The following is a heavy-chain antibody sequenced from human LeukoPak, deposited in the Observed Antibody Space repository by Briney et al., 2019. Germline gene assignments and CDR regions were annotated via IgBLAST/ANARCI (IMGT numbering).Heavy chain of an antibody. J-gene: IGHJ6*02. D-gene: IGHD3-9*01. V-gene: IGHV1-18*01. CDR3: ARGPKDYDILTGYFWSSADLGELMDV. CDR2: ISAYNGNT. CDR1: GYTFTSYG. Sequence: ASVKVSCTASGYTFTSYGISWVRQAPGQGLEWMGWISAYNGNTNYAQKLQGRVTMTTDTSTSTAYMELRSLRSDDTAVYYCARGPKDYDILTGYFWSSADLGELMDVWGQGTTVTVSS.